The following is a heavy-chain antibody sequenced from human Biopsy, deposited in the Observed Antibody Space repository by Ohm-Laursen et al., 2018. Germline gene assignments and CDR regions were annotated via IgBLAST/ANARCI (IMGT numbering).Heavy chain of an antibody. CDR2: MNPNSGNT. J-gene: IGHJ4*02. Sequence: GASVKVSCKASGYTFTNYNVNWVRQATGQGLKWMGWMNPNSGNTGYAQKFQGRVTMTRNTSISTAYMELSSLTSVDTAVYYCARDFNYDGGGSFNFDYWGQGTLVTVSS. V-gene: IGHV1-8*01. CDR3: ARDFNYDGGGSFNFDY. CDR1: GYTFTNYN. D-gene: IGHD3-22*01.